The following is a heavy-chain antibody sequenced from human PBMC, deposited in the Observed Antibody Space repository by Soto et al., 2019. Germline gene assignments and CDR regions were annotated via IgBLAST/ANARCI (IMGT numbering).Heavy chain of an antibody. CDR3: ARDLGGQIVDL. Sequence: QVQLVQSGAEVKKPGASVKVSCKASGYTFTSYGISWVRQAPGQGLEWMGWISGYNGNTKYAQKLQGRVTMTTAKSTSTVYMELRSLRSDDTAVYYCARDLGGQIVDLWGQGTLVTVSS. D-gene: IGHD1-26*01. CDR1: GYTFTSYG. V-gene: IGHV1-18*01. J-gene: IGHJ4*02. CDR2: ISGYNGNT.